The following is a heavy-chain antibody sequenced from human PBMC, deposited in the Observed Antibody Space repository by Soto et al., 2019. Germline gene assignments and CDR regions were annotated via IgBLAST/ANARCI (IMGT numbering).Heavy chain of an antibody. V-gene: IGHV3-53*01. D-gene: IGHD3-22*01. Sequence: PGGSLRLSXAASGFTVSSNYMSWVRQAPGKGLEWVSVIYSGGSTYYADSVKGRFTISRDNSKNTLYLQMNSLRAEDTAVYYCARDRGYDSSGYYWAPDAFDIWGQGTMVTVS. CDR2: IYSGGST. J-gene: IGHJ3*02. CDR3: ARDRGYDSSGYYWAPDAFDI. CDR1: GFTVSSNY.